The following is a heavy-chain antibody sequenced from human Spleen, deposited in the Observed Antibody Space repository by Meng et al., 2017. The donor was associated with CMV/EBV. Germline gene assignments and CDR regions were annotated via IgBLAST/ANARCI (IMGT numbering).Heavy chain of an antibody. J-gene: IGHJ4*02. V-gene: IGHV1-46*01. Sequence: ASVKVSCKASGYTFTSYYMHWVRQAPGQGLEWMGIINPSDSSTDYAQKFQGRVTLTRDTSTSTVYMELSSLRSEDTAVYYCASPLTTVVTAGFGYWGQGTLVTVSS. CDR3: ASPLTTVVTAGFGY. CDR1: GYTFTSYY. D-gene: IGHD4-23*01. CDR2: INPSDSST.